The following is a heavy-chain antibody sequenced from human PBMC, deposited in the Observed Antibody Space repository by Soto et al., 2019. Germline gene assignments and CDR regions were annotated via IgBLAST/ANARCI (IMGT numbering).Heavy chain of an antibody. CDR2: ISYDGSNK. CDR3: ARVQKTLKLITIFGFDY. J-gene: IGHJ4*02. D-gene: IGHD3-3*01. CDR1: GFTFSSYA. V-gene: IGHV3-30-3*01. Sequence: GGSLRLSCAASGFTFSSYAMHWVRQAPGKGLEWVAVISYDGSNKYYADSVKGRFTISRDNSKNTLYLQMNSLRAEDTAVYYCARVQKTLKLITIFGFDYWGQGTLVTVSS.